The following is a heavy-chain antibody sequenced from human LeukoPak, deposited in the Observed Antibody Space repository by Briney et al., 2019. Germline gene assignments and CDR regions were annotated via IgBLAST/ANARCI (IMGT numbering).Heavy chain of an antibody. V-gene: IGHV4-34*01. CDR1: GGSFSGYY. CDR3: ARAHSRDGYNYYYYYYMDV. J-gene: IGHJ6*03. Sequence: SETLSLTCAVYGGSFSGYYWSWIRQPPGKGLEWIGEINHSGSTNYNPSLKSRVTISVDTSKNQFSLKLSSVTAADTAVYYCARAHSRDGYNYYYYYYMDVWGKGTTVTVS. D-gene: IGHD5-24*01. CDR2: INHSGST.